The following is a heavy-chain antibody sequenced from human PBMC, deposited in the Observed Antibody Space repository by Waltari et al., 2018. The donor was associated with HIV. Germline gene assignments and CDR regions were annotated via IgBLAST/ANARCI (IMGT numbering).Heavy chain of an antibody. J-gene: IGHJ5*02. V-gene: IGHV4-39*07. D-gene: IGHD3-10*01. Sequence: QLQLQESGPGLVKPSETLYLTCTVSGGSISSSSYYWGWIRQPPGRGLEWIGSIYYSGSTYYNPSLKSRVTISVDTSKNQFSLKLSSVTAADTAVYYCAREAITMVRGVKRGKFDPWGQGTLVTVSS. CDR3: AREAITMVRGVKRGKFDP. CDR1: GGSISSSSYY. CDR2: IYYSGST.